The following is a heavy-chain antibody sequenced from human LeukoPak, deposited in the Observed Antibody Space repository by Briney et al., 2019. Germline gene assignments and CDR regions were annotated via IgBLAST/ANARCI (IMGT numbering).Heavy chain of an antibody. CDR1: GFTFDDYA. D-gene: IGHD6-13*01. Sequence: GGSLRLSCAASGFTFDDYAMHWVRQAPGKGLEWVSGISWNSGSIGYADSVKGRFTISRDNAKNSLYLQMNSLRAEDTALYYCAKIGGIAAAADHWGQGTLVTVSS. CDR2: ISWNSGSI. J-gene: IGHJ4*02. V-gene: IGHV3-9*01. CDR3: AKIGGIAAAADH.